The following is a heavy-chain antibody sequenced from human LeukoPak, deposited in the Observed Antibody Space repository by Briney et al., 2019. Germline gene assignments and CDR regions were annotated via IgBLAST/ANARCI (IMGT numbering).Heavy chain of an antibody. J-gene: IGHJ4*02. CDR1: GFTFSSYG. Sequence: GGSLRLSCAASGFTFSSYGMHWVRQAPGKGLEWVAFIRYDGSNKYYADSVKGRFTISRDNSKNTLYLQMNSLRAEDTAAYYCARDILGYSGSYRYFDYWGQGTLVTVSS. D-gene: IGHD1-26*01. CDR3: ARDILGYSGSYRYFDY. CDR2: IRYDGSNK. V-gene: IGHV3-30*02.